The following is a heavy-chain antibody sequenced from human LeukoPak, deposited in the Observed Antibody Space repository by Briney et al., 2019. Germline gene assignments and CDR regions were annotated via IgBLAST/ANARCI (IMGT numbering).Heavy chain of an antibody. Sequence: GGSLRLSCAASGFTFSSYAMSWVRQAPGKGLEWVSTITSSGGSTYYADSVKGRFTISRDNSKNTLYLQMNSLRAEDTAVYYCANSGYSYGYFFGLFDYWGQGTLVTVSS. CDR2: ITSSGGST. V-gene: IGHV3-23*01. CDR3: ANSGYSYGYFFGLFDY. CDR1: GFTFSSYA. D-gene: IGHD5-18*01. J-gene: IGHJ4*02.